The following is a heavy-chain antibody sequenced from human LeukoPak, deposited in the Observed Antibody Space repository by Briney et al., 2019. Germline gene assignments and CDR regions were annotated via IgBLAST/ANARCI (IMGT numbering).Heavy chain of an antibody. V-gene: IGHV3-11*01. CDR3: ARSIPADNRR. Sequence: PGGSLRLSCAASGFTVSSNYMSWVRQTPGKGLEWVSYISSSGSTIDYADSVKGRFTISRDNAKNSLYLQMNSLRAEDTAVYYCARSIPADNRRWGQGTLVTVSS. CDR2: ISSSGSTI. J-gene: IGHJ4*02. CDR1: GFTVSSNY. D-gene: IGHD2-2*01.